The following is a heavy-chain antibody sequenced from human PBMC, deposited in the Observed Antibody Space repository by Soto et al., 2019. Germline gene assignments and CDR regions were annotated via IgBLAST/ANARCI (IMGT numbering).Heavy chain of an antibody. Sequence: SETLSLTCTVSGGSINNHYWSWIRQPPGKGLEWIGYIYYSGSTYYNPSLKSRVTISVDTSKNQFSLKLGSVTAADTAVYYCARGQLNQKSYYFDYWGQGTLVTVSS. CDR2: IYYSGST. D-gene: IGHD1-1*01. J-gene: IGHJ4*02. CDR3: ARGQLNQKSYYFDY. CDR1: GGSINNHY. V-gene: IGHV4-59*11.